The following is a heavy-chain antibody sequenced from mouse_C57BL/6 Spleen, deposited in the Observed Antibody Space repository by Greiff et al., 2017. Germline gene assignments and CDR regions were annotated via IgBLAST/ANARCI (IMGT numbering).Heavy chain of an antibody. CDR3: AREGLYDYDQDFDV. D-gene: IGHD2-4*01. V-gene: IGHV1-81*01. Sequence: VQLQQSGAELARPGASVKLSCKASGYTFTSYGISWVKQRTGQGLEWIGEIYPRSGNTYYNEKFKGKATLTADKSSSTAYMGLRSLTSEDSAVYFCAREGLYDYDQDFDVWGTGTTVTVSS. CDR2: IYPRSGNT. J-gene: IGHJ1*03. CDR1: GYTFTSYG.